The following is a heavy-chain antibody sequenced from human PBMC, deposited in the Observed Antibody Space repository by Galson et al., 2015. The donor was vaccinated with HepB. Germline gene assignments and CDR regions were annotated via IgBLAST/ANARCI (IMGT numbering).Heavy chain of an antibody. CDR3: ARAEGSYYDYVWGSYRYNYFDY. Sequence: SLRLSCAASGFTFSSYWMHWVRQAPGKGLVWVSRINSDGSSTSYADSVKGRFTISRDNAKNTLYLQMNSLRAEDTAVYYCARAEGSYYDYVWGSYRYNYFDYWGQGTLVTVSS. D-gene: IGHD3-16*02. J-gene: IGHJ4*02. CDR1: GFTFSSYW. V-gene: IGHV3-74*01. CDR2: INSDGSST.